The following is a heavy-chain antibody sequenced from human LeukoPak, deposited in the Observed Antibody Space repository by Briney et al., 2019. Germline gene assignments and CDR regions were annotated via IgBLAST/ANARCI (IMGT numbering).Heavy chain of an antibody. CDR3: GSSWYNYYYYYMDV. Sequence: SVKVSCKASGFTFTSSAVQWVRQARGQRLEWIGWIVVGSGNSNYAQKFQERVTITRDMSTSTAYMELSSLRSEDTAVYYRGSSWYNYYYYYMDVWGKGTTVTVSS. D-gene: IGHD6-13*01. CDR2: IVVGSGNS. CDR1: GFTFTSSA. J-gene: IGHJ6*03. V-gene: IGHV1-58*01.